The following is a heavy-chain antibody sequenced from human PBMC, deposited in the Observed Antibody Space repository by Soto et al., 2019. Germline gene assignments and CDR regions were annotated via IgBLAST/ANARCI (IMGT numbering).Heavy chain of an antibody. J-gene: IGHJ3*02. D-gene: IGHD6-19*01. CDR1: GFTFSSYA. Sequence: VQLLESGGGFVQPGESLRLSCAASGFTFSSYAMSWVRQAPGKGLEWVSTITGSAGSTYYADSVKGRFTISRENSKKQLFLQMNSLRAEDTAVYYCAKDRRFSSGWGALDIWGQGTMVTVSS. V-gene: IGHV3-23*01. CDR2: ITGSAGST. CDR3: AKDRRFSSGWGALDI.